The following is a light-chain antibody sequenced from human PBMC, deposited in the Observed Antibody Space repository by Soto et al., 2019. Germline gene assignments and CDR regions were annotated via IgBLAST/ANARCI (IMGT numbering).Light chain of an antibody. V-gene: IGLV2-11*01. CDR2: DVS. CDR1: SSDVGGYNY. CDR3: CSYGGSYTLRV. Sequence: QSALTQPRSVSGSPGQSVTISCTGTSSDVGGYNYVSWYQQHPGKAPKLMIYDVSKRPSGVPDRFSGSKSGNTASLTISGLQAEDEADYYCCSYGGSYTLRVFGGGTKLTVL. J-gene: IGLJ2*01.